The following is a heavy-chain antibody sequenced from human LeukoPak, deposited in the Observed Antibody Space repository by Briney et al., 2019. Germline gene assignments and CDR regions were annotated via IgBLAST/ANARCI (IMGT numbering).Heavy chain of an antibody. Sequence: SVKVSCKASGYTFTSYDINWVRQATGQGLEWMGIINPSGGIPSYAPNFQGRVAMSRDTSTNTVYMELSSLTSEDTAVYYCARRGSCFGSSCSLDYWGQGTLVTVSS. J-gene: IGHJ4*02. CDR3: ARRGSCFGSSCSLDY. V-gene: IGHV1-46*01. D-gene: IGHD6-13*01. CDR1: GYTFTSYD. CDR2: INPSGGIP.